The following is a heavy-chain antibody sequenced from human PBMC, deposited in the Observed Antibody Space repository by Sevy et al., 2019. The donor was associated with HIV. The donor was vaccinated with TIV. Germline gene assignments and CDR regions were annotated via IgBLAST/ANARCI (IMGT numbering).Heavy chain of an antibody. CDR1: GFSVSRNH. D-gene: IGHD6-19*01. V-gene: IGHV3-53*01. CDR3: ARRLSSAWYFDF. Sequence: GGSLRLSCAASGFSVSRNHINWVRQAPGKGQEWISVIYSDGTTQYAAYVKGRFTISRDTTNNTEYLQVSSLRADDTAVYYCARRLSSAWYFDFWGQGTLVTVSS. CDR2: IYSDGTT. J-gene: IGHJ4*02.